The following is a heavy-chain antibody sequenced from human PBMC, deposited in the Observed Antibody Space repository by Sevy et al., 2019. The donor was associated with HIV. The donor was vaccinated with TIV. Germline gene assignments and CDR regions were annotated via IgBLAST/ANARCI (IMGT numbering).Heavy chain of an antibody. CDR2: IYYSGST. CDR3: AILWPGYGGHLYYFDY. V-gene: IGHV4-30-4*01. Sequence: SETLSLTCTVSGGSISSGNYYWSWIRQPPGKGLEWIGYIYYSGSTYQNTSLQSRLTMSVDTSKNQFSLKLSSVTAADTAVYYCAILWPGYGGHLYYFDYWGQGILVTVSS. D-gene: IGHD4-17*01. J-gene: IGHJ4*02. CDR1: GGSISSGNYY.